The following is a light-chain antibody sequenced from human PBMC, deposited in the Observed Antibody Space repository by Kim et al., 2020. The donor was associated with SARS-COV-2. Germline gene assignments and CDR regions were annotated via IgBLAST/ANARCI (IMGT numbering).Light chain of an antibody. V-gene: IGLV2-11*01. J-gene: IGLJ1*01. CDR3: SSYAGSYTCV. CDR2: DVS. CDR1: SSDVGGYNY. Sequence: QSVTISCTGTSSDVGGYNYVSWYQQHPGKAPKLIIYDVSKRPSGVPDRFSGSKSGNTASLIISGLQADDEADYYCSSYAGSYTCVFGTGTKVTVL.